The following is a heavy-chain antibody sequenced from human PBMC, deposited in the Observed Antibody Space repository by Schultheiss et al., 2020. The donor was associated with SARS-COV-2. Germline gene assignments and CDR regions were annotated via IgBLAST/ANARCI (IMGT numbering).Heavy chain of an antibody. CDR3: ATQGGMITFGRGFDY. Sequence: GGSLRLSCAASGFTFSSYGMHWVRQAPGKGLEWMAVIWYDGSNKYYADSVKGRFTISRDNAKNSLYLQMNSLRAEDTAVYYCATQGGMITFGRGFDYWGQGTLVTVSS. V-gene: IGHV3-33*03. D-gene: IGHD3-16*01. CDR2: IWYDGSNK. CDR1: GFTFSSYG. J-gene: IGHJ4*02.